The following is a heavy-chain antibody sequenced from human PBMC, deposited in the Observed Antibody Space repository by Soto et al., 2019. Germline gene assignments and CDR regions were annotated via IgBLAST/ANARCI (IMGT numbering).Heavy chain of an antibody. CDR3: ARDGRFSGTSYYSDL. CDR1: GYTFTSYS. Sequence: QVPLVQSGGEVKKPGASVKVSCKASGYTFTSYSINWVRQAPGQGLEWMGWINTYNGDTKYAQRLQGRVTMTTDSSTSTASMELRSLRSDDTAVYYCARDGRFSGTSYYSDLWGRGTLVTVSS. V-gene: IGHV1-18*01. J-gene: IGHJ2*01. D-gene: IGHD1-26*01. CDR2: INTYNGDT.